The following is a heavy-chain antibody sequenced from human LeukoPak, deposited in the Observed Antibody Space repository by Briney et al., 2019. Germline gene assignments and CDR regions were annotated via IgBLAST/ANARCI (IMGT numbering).Heavy chain of an antibody. CDR2: IYYRGST. D-gene: IGHD2-21*01. J-gene: IGHJ5*02. Sequence: SETLSLTCTVSGGSISSSSYYWGWIRQPPGKGLEWIGSIYYRGSTYYNPSLKSRVTISVDTSKNQFSLRLSSVTAADTAVYYCARGQGVERVGILFDPWGQGTLVTVSS. CDR3: ARGQGVERVGILFDP. V-gene: IGHV4-39*01. CDR1: GGSISSSSYY.